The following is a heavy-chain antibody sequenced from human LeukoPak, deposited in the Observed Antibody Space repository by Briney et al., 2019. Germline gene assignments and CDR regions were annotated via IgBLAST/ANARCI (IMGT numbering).Heavy chain of an antibody. Sequence: GGSLRLSCAASGFTLTDAWMTWVRQAPGKGLEWVSAISGSGDSTYHADSVKGLFTISRDNSKNTLYLQMNRLRAEDTAVYYCAKDPYSSGPYNWFDPWGQGTLVTVSS. CDR3: AKDPYSSGPYNWFDP. CDR1: GFTLTDAW. D-gene: IGHD6-19*01. J-gene: IGHJ5*02. V-gene: IGHV3-23*01. CDR2: ISGSGDST.